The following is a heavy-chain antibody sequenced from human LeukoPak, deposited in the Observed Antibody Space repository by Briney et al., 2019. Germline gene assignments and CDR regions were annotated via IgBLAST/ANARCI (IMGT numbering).Heavy chain of an antibody. D-gene: IGHD3-10*01. CDR1: GFTFDDYA. J-gene: IGHJ4*02. CDR3: AKDMGTVWFGELSAFGY. Sequence: GGSLRLSCAASGFTFDDYAMHWVRHAPGKGLEWVSGISWNSGSIGYADSVKGRFTISRDNAKNSLYLQMNSLRTEDTALYYCAKDMGTVWFGELSAFGYWGQGTLVTVSS. CDR2: ISWNSGSI. V-gene: IGHV3-9*01.